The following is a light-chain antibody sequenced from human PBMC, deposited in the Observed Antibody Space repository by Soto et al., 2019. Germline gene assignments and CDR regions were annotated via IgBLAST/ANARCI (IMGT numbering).Light chain of an antibody. J-gene: IGKJ1*01. Sequence: TLMTHAPATLYASPGDILTLSFRASQSVTYNLAWYQQKPGQAPRLLIYGASTRATGIPARFSGRGSGTEFTLTITSLQSEDFAVYYCQQYNDWLWTFGQGTKVDIK. CDR1: QSVTYN. V-gene: IGKV3-15*01. CDR2: GAS. CDR3: QQYNDWLWT.